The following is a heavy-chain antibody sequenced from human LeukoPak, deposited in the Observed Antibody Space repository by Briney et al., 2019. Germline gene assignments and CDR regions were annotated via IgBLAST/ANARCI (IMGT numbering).Heavy chain of an antibody. CDR3: ARGAIQLWARGYYMDV. D-gene: IGHD5-18*01. J-gene: IGHJ6*03. CDR2: IYYSGST. CDR1: GGSISSYY. Sequence: PSETLSLTCTVSGGSISSYYWSWIRQPPGKGLEWIGYIYYSGSTNYNPSLKSRVTISVDTSKNQFSLKLSSVTAADTAVYYCARGAIQLWARGYYMDVWGKGTTVTISS. V-gene: IGHV4-59*01.